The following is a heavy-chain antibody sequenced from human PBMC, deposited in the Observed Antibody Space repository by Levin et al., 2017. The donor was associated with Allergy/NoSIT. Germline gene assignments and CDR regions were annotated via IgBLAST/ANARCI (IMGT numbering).Heavy chain of an antibody. CDR3: SREYSSSSGRAFDT. D-gene: IGHD6-6*01. V-gene: IGHV3-48*02. CDR1: GFTFSSYN. Sequence: PGGSLRLSCAASGFTFSSYNMNWVRQAPGKGLEWVAHISSGGNIMYFADSVKGRFTISRDNGKTSLYLQMNSLRDEDTAVYYCSREYSSSSGRAFDTWGQGTMVTVSS. J-gene: IGHJ3*02. CDR2: ISSGGNIM.